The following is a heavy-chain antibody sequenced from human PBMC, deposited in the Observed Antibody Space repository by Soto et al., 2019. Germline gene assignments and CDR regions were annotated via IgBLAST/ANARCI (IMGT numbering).Heavy chain of an antibody. D-gene: IGHD6-19*01. Sequence: RQATGQGLEWMGWMNPNSGNTGYAQKFQGRVNMTRNTSISTAYMELRSMRSEDTAVYYCASTSSGWYGTNFEYWGQGTLVTVSS. J-gene: IGHJ4*02. CDR2: MNPNSGNT. V-gene: IGHV1-8*01. CDR3: ASTSSGWYGTNFEY.